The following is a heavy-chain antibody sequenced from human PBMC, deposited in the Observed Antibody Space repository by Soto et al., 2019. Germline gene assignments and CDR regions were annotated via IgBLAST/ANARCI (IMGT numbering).Heavy chain of an antibody. CDR3: ARVDYSSSSGGFDP. CDR1: GFTFSSYA. V-gene: IGHV3-30-3*01. J-gene: IGHJ5*02. D-gene: IGHD6-6*01. CDR2: ISYDGSNK. Sequence: QVQLVESGGGVVQPGRSLRLSCAASGFTFSSYAIHWVRQAPGKGLEWVAVISYDGSNKYYADSVKGRFTISRDNSKNTLYLQMNSLRAEDTAVYYCARVDYSSSSGGFDPWGQGTLVTVSS.